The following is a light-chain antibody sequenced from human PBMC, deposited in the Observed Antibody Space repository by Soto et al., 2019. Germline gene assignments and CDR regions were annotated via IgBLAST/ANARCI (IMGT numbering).Light chain of an antibody. Sequence: EIVLTQSPDTLSLSPGEGATLSCRASQSVSSNYLAWYQQKPDQAPRLLIYGASSRATGIPDRFSGSGSGTDFTLTISRREPEDFAMYYCQQYGSSAPNTFGQGTRLEIE. CDR2: GAS. V-gene: IGKV3-20*01. CDR1: QSVSSNY. J-gene: IGKJ5*01. CDR3: QQYGSSAPNT.